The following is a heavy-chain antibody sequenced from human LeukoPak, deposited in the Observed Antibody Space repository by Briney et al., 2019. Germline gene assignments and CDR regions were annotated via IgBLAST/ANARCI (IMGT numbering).Heavy chain of an antibody. J-gene: IGHJ6*03. Sequence: KSGGSLRLSCAASGFTFSDYNMRWIRQAPGKGLEWVSSISRSGSTKYYADSVKGRFTISRDNAKNSLFLQMNSLRAEDTAVYYCARVLRYCSGGNCYSGGLGYMDVWRKGTTVTISS. V-gene: IGHV3-11*01. CDR1: GFTFSDYN. D-gene: IGHD2-15*01. CDR3: ARVLRYCSGGNCYSGGLGYMDV. CDR2: ISRSGSTK.